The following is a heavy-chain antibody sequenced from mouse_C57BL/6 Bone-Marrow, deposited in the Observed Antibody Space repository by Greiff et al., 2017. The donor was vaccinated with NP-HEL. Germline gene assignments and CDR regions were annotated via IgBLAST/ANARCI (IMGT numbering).Heavy chain of an antibody. J-gene: IGHJ4*01. CDR2: IYPGGGYT. Sequence: QVQLQQSGAELVRPGTSVKMSCKASGYTFTNYWIGWVKQRPGHGLEWIGDIYPGGGYTNYNEKFKGKATLTADTSSSTAYMQFSSLTSEDSAIFYCAGIGYSSWAMDYWGQGTSVTVSA. D-gene: IGHD2-3*01. V-gene: IGHV1-63*01. CDR1: GYTFTNYW. CDR3: AGIGYSSWAMDY.